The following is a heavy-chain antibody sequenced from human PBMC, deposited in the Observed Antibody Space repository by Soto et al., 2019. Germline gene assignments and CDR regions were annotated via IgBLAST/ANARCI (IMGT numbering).Heavy chain of an antibody. J-gene: IGHJ4*02. V-gene: IGHV3-7*04. CDR3: ARENYFDY. CDR1: XFTXXSXW. Sequence: LRLXCAASXFTXXSXWMGWVRQTPGKGLEWVANIKQDGSEKYYVDSVKGRFTISRDNAKNSLFLQMNSLRAEDTAVYYCARENYFDYWGQGTLVTVSS. CDR2: IKQDGSEK.